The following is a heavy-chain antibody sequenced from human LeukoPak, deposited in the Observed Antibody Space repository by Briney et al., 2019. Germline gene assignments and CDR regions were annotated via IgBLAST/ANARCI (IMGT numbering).Heavy chain of an antibody. CDR1: GFTFSSYA. CDR3: ARDRWVYCSSTSCYRFDY. V-gene: IGHV3-30-3*01. J-gene: IGHJ4*02. CDR2: ISYDGSNK. Sequence: PGRSLRLSCAASGFTFSSYAMHWVRQAPGKGLEWGAVISYDGSNKYYADSVKGRFTISRDNSKNTLYLQMNSLRAEDTAVYYCARDRWVYCSSTSCYRFDYWGQGTLVTVSS. D-gene: IGHD2-2*01.